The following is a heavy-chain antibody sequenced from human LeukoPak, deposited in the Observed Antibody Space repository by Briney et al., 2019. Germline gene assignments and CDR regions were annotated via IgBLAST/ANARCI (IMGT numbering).Heavy chain of an antibody. CDR2: INWNAGST. J-gene: IGHJ4*02. V-gene: IGHV3-20*04. Sequence: PGGSLRLSCAASGFMFDDYDMSLVRQAPGKGLEWVSGINWNAGSTAYADSVKGRFTISRDNAKNSLYLQMNSLRAEDTALYYCARAFKYSMSGYYFDYWGQGTLVTVSS. CDR1: GFMFDDYD. D-gene: IGHD2-21*01. CDR3: ARAFKYSMSGYYFDY.